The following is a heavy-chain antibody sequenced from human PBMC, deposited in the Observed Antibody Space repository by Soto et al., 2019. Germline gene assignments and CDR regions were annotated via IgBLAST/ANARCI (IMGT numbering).Heavy chain of an antibody. D-gene: IGHD4-17*01. CDR2: ISSNSGYM. V-gene: IGHV3-21*06. J-gene: IGHJ4*02. CDR1: GFSFRSYS. CDR3: ARVEDAVTTARGEITY. Sequence: EVQLVESGGGLVKPGGSLRLSCEVSGFSFRSYSMSWVRQAPGKGLEWVSSISSNSGYMYYADSVKGRITISRDNAKNTLYLLVNRLRAEDMAVYYCARVEDAVTTARGEITYGGQGNLVTVSS.